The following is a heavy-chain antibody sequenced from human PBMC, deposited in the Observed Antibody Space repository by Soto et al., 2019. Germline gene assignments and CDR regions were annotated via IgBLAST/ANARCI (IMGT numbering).Heavy chain of an antibody. CDR3: ARSRNGAVPDSIKI. D-gene: IGHD2-8*01. CDR2: ISRDGTTT. CDR1: GFTFSRYA. Sequence: PVGSLRLSCEASGFTFSRYAMHWVRQAPGGGLDWVAVISRDGTTTYYGDSVKGRFTVSRDNSKNTVFLSMTSLGPDDTAVFYCARSRNGAVPDSIKIWGQGTLVTVSS. J-gene: IGHJ4*02. V-gene: IGHV3-30-3*01.